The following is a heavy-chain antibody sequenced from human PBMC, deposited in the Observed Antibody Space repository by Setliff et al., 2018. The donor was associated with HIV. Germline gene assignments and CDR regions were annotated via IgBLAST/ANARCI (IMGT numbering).Heavy chain of an antibody. V-gene: IGHV4-4*07. Sequence: SETLSLTCTVSGGSISGYFWSWIRQPAGKGLEWIGRIYTSGTTNYDPSLKSRVTMSVDTSKNQFSLKLSSVTAADTAVYYCARVRYDSSGYYFDYWGQGTLVTVSS. J-gene: IGHJ4*02. CDR3: ARVRYDSSGYYFDY. CDR2: IYTSGTT. CDR1: GGSISGYF. D-gene: IGHD3-22*01.